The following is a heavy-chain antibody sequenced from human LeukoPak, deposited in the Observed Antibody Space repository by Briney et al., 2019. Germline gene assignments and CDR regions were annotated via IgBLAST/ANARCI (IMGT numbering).Heavy chain of an antibody. CDR2: ISSSSTI. J-gene: IGHJ4*02. V-gene: IGHV3-48*02. CDR3: ARDSTTVTMGY. CDR1: GFTFSSYS. D-gene: IGHD4-17*01. Sequence: GGSLRLSCAASGFTFSSYSMNWVRQAPGKGLEWVSYISSSSTIYYADSVKGRFTISRDNAKNSLYLQMNSLRDEDTAVHYCARDSTTVTMGYWGQGTLVTVSS.